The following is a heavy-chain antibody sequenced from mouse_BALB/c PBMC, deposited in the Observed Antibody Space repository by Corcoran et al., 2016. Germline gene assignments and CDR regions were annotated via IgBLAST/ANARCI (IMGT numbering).Heavy chain of an antibody. CDR3: AREGRRGYCDV. CDR2: INPYNDGT. V-gene: IGHV1S136*01. CDR1: GYTFTSYV. Sequence: EVQLQQSGPELVKPGASVKMSCKASGYTFTSYVMHWVKQKPGQGLEWLGYINPYNDGTKYNEKFKGKATLTSDKSSSTAYMELSSLTSEDSAVYYCAREGRRGYCDVWGAGTTVTVSS. J-gene: IGHJ1*01.